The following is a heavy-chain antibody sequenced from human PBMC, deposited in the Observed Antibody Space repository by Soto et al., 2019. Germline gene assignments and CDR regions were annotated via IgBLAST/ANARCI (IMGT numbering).Heavy chain of an antibody. J-gene: IGHJ6*02. Sequence: PSETLSLTCTVSGSSINSSGYYWGWIRQPPGKGLEWIGSMFYGVSTYYNPSLKGRVTVSVDTSKNQFSLKLSSVTAADTAVYYCARSPILRFLEWLPYYYYGMDVWGQGTTVTVSS. V-gene: IGHV4-39*07. D-gene: IGHD3-3*01. CDR3: ARSPILRFLEWLPYYYYGMDV. CDR2: MFYGVST. CDR1: GSSINSSGYY.